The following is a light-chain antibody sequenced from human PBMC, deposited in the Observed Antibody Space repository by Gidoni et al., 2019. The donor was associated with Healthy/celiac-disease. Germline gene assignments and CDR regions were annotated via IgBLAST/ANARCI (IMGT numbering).Light chain of an antibody. CDR1: QSSSSY. J-gene: IGKJ2*01. CDR3: QQSYSTPYT. Sequence: DIQMTQSPSSLSASVGDRVTITCRASQSSSSYLNWYQQKPGKAPKLLIYAASSLQSGIPSRFSGSGSGTDFTLTISSLQPEDCATYYCQQSYSTPYTFGQGAKLEIK. V-gene: IGKV1-39*01. CDR2: AAS.